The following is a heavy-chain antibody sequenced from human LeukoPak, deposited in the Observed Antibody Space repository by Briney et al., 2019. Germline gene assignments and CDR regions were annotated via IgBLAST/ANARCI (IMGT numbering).Heavy chain of an antibody. J-gene: IGHJ4*02. CDR2: IYHSGST. D-gene: IGHD3-9*01. Sequence: PSETLSLTCAVSGGSISSSNWWSWVRQPPGKGLEWIGEIYHSGSTNYNPSLKSRVTISVDTSKNQFSLKLSSVTAADTAVYYCARSRIDGTLRYFDWLCDYWGQGTLVTVSS. V-gene: IGHV4-4*02. CDR1: GGSISSSNW. CDR3: ARSRIDGTLRYFDWLCDY.